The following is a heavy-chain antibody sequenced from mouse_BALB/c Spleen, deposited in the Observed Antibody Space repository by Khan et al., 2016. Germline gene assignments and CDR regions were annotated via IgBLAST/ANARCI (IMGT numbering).Heavy chain of an antibody. CDR3: ACGTPFDS. V-gene: IGHV1-80*01. CDR2: IYPGGGDP. Sequence: QVQLQQSGADLVRPGSSVKLSCKASGYAFSGYWINWVKQRPGQGLEWIGQIYPGGGDPNYNGKFKGKATLTADKSSSTAYMQLSSLTSEDSAVSYCACGTPFDSWGQGTLVTVSA. J-gene: IGHJ3*01. CDR1: GYAFSGYW. D-gene: IGHD1-1*02.